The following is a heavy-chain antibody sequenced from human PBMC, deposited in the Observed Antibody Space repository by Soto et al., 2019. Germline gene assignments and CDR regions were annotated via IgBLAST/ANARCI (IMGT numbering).Heavy chain of an antibody. D-gene: IGHD3-3*01. CDR3: AKVSYDFWSGYPYRD. Sequence: GGSLRLSCAASGFTFSSYAMSWVRQAPGKGLEWVSAISGSGGSTYYADSVKGRFTISRDNSKNTLYLQMNSLRAEDTAVYYCAKVSYDFWSGYPYRDWGQGTLVTVSS. V-gene: IGHV3-23*01. CDR1: GFTFSSYA. J-gene: IGHJ4*02. CDR2: ISGSGGST.